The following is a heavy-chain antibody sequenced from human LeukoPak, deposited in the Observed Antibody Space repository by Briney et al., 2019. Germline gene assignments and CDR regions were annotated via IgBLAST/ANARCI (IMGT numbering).Heavy chain of an antibody. Sequence: SGPTLVNPTQTLTLTCTFSGFSLGTSGMGVGWIRQPPGKALEWLAIIYWNDDRRFNPSLKGRLTIKKDTSKNQVVLTVTNMDPVDTATYYCAQYPDYGGDYDAFDIWGHGTMVTVSS. D-gene: IGHD4-23*01. CDR3: AQYPDYGGDYDAFDI. J-gene: IGHJ3*02. CDR2: IYWNDDR. V-gene: IGHV2-5*01. CDR1: GFSLGTSGMG.